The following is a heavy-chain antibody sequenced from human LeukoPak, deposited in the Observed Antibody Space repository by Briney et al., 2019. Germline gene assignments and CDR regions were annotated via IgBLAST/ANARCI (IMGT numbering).Heavy chain of an antibody. D-gene: IGHD6-19*01. CDR1: GFTFSNSD. CDR3: VSDSAGSAWFAEYFTY. J-gene: IGHJ1*01. V-gene: IGHV3-48*03. CDR2: IINSGNTI. Sequence: PGGSLRLSCAASGFTFSNSDMNWVRQAPGKGLEWVSYIINSGNTIYYADSVKGRFTISRDNAKNSLYLQMNSLRAEDTAVYYCVSDSAGSAWFAEYFTYWGQGTLVTVSS.